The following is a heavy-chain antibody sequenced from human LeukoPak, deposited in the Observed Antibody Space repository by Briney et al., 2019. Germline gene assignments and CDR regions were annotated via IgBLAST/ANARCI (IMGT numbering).Heavy chain of an antibody. CDR2: IYNGGST. CDR1: GFTVSSNY. CDR3: ARGGGLYQLLYSWFDP. J-gene: IGHJ5*02. V-gene: IGHV3-53*01. D-gene: IGHD2-2*01. Sequence: GGSLRLSCAASGFTVSSNYMSWVRQAPGKGLEWVSVIYNGGSTYYADSVKGRFTISRDNSKNTLYLQMNSLRAEDTAVYYCARGGGLYQLLYSWFDPWGQGTLVTVSS.